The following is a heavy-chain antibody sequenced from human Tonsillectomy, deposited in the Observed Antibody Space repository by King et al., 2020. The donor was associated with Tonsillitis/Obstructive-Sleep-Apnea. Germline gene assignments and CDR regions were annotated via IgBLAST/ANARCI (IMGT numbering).Heavy chain of an antibody. CDR1: GGTFSSYA. CDR3: ARVPAALDGYYYYYMDV. J-gene: IGHJ6*03. D-gene: IGHD2-2*01. V-gene: IGHV1-69*01. Sequence: VQLVQSGAEVKKPGSSVKVSCKASGGTFSSYAISWVRQAPGQGLEWVGHIIPIFGATNYAQKFQGRVTITADESTSTAYMELSSLRSEDTAVYYCARVPAALDGYYYYYMDVWGKGTTVTVS. CDR2: IIPIFGAT.